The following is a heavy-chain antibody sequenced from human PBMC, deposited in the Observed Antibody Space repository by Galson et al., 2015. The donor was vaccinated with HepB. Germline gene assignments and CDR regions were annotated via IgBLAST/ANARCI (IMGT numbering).Heavy chain of an antibody. CDR3: AKVFYGDYYYGMDV. Sequence: SLRLSCAASGFTFSRYGIHWVRQAPGKGLQWVAVISYDGSYKYYADSVKGRFTISRDNSKNTLYLQMNSLSAEDTAVYYCAKVFYGDYYYGMDVWGQGTTVTVSS. J-gene: IGHJ6*02. CDR2: ISYDGSYK. V-gene: IGHV3-30*18. CDR1: GFTFSRYG. D-gene: IGHD4-17*01.